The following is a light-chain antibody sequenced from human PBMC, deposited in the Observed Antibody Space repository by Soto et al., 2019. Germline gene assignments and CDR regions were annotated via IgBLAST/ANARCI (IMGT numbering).Light chain of an antibody. CDR3: QQYGRSRYT. CDR2: GAS. CDR1: QSVSSSY. J-gene: IGKJ2*01. V-gene: IGKV3-20*01. Sequence: EIVLTQSPGTLSLSPGERATLSCRASQSVSSSYLAWYQHKPGQAPRLLIYGASNRATGIPDRFSGSGSGTDFTLTISRLEPEDFAVYYCQQYGRSRYTFGQGTKLEIK.